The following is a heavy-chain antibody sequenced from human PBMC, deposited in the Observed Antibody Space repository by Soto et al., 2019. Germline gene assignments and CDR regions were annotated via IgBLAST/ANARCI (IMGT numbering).Heavy chain of an antibody. CDR1: GYILSSYG. CDR3: ARGSPMDV. J-gene: IGHJ6*02. V-gene: IGHV1-18*04. CDR2: ISGYNGNT. Sequence: QVQLVQSGAEVKEPGASVKVSCKASGYILSSYGINWVRQAPGQGLEWMGWISGYNGNTNYAQKIRGRVTMTADTSTSTAYMELRSLRSDDTAIYYCARGSPMDVWGQGTTVTVSS.